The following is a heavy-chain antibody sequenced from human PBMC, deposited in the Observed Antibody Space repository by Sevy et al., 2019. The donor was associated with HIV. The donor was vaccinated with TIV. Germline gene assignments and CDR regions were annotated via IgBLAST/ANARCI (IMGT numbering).Heavy chain of an antibody. CDR3: AREVGSSDKMSDYFDF. D-gene: IGHD1-26*01. Sequence: ASVKVSCKTSGYMFSDYFIYWVRQAPGQGLECMGWLSPHSGGTKYAQKFQGRVTMTRDTSISTAYMELTTLRSDDTAVYYCAREVGSSDKMSDYFDFWGQGTLVTVSS. CDR1: GYMFSDYF. V-gene: IGHV1-2*02. J-gene: IGHJ4*02. CDR2: LSPHSGGT.